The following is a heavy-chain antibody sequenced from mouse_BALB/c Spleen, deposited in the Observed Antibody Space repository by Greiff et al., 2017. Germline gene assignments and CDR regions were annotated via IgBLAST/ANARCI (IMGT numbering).Heavy chain of an antibody. V-gene: IGHV1-7*01. CDR3: ARRRPRDYFDY. CDR2: INPSTGYT. Sequence: QVQLQQSGAELAKPGASVKMSCKASGYTFTSYWMHWVKQRPGQGLEWIGYINPSTGYTEYNQKFKDKATLTADKSSSTAYMQLSSLTSEDSAVYYCARRRPRDYFDYWGQGTTLTVSS. CDR1: GYTFTSYW. J-gene: IGHJ2*01.